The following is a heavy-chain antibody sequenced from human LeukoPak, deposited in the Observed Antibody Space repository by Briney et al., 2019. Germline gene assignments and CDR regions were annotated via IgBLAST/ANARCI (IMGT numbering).Heavy chain of an antibody. Sequence: PGGSLRLSCAASGFTFDDYGMHWVRQAPGKGLEWVSGISWNSGSIGYADSVKGRFTISRDNAKNSLYLQMNSLRAEDTALYYCASLGTPSESGDYWGQGTLVTVSS. D-gene: IGHD1-26*01. V-gene: IGHV3-9*01. CDR3: ASLGTPSESGDY. J-gene: IGHJ4*02. CDR2: ISWNSGSI. CDR1: GFTFDDYG.